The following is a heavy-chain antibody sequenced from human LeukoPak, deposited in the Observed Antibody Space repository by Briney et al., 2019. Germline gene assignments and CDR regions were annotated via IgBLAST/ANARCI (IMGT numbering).Heavy chain of an antibody. V-gene: IGHV1-58*02. CDR2: IVVDSGNT. CDR3: ARDSIWGSGTYGFDY. D-gene: IGHD1-26*01. J-gene: IGHJ4*02. Sequence: SVKVSCKASGFTFSSSTMQWVRQAHGQRLEWIGWIVVDSGNTNYAQKFQERVTITRDMSTSTAYLELSSLRSEDTAVYYCARDSIWGSGTYGFDYWGQGALVTVSS. CDR1: GFTFSSST.